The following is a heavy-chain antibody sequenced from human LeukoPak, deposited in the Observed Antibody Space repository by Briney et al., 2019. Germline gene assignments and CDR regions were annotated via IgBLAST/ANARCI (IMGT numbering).Heavy chain of an antibody. CDR2: ISHSGIT. CDR3: ARRGVYYDSSGYHYYFDY. Sequence: SETLSLTCTVSGGSISSGGYYWSWIRQPPGKGLEWIGEISHSGITNHNPSLKSQVTISADTSKNQFSLKLSSVTAADTAVYYCARRGVYYDSSGYHYYFDYWGQGTLVTVSS. CDR1: GGSISSGGYY. D-gene: IGHD3-22*01. V-gene: IGHV4-30-2*01. J-gene: IGHJ4*02.